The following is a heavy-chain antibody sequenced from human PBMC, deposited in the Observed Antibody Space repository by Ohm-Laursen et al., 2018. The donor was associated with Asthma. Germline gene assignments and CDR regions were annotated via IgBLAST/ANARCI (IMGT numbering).Heavy chain of an antibody. CDR3: AKGNDYGDYSDY. V-gene: IGHV3-53*05. CDR2: IYSGGST. D-gene: IGHD4-17*01. J-gene: IGHJ4*02. Sequence: SLRLSCTASGFTVSSNYMSWVRQAPGKGLEWVSVIYSGGSTYYADSVKGRFTISRDNAKHSLYLQMTSLRAEDTAVYYCAKGNDYGDYSDYWGQGTLVTVSS. CDR1: GFTVSSNY.